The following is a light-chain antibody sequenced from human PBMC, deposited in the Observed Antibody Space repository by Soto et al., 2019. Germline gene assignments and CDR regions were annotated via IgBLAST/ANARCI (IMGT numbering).Light chain of an antibody. V-gene: IGKV3-11*01. CDR1: QSVSTN. J-gene: IGKJ1*01. CDR2: GPS. CDR3: QQRGNRPPWT. Sequence: EIVMTQSPATLSVSPGERATFSCRASQSVSTNLAWYQQKPGQAPRLLIYGPSNRATGIPARFSGSGSGTDFTLTISSLEPEDVAVYYCQQRGNRPPWTFGQGTKVDIK.